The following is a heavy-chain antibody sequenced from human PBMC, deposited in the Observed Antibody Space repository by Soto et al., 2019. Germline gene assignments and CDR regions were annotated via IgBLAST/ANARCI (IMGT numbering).Heavy chain of an antibody. CDR3: ARDESGSYPQGLHFDY. V-gene: IGHV3-33*01. CDR1: GFTFSSYG. Sequence: GGSLRLSCAASGFTFSSYGMHWVRQAPGKGLEWVAVIWYDGSNKYYADSVKGRFTISRDNSKNTLYLQMNSLRAEDTAVYYCARDESGSYPQGLHFDYWGQGTLVTVSS. D-gene: IGHD1-26*01. CDR2: IWYDGSNK. J-gene: IGHJ4*02.